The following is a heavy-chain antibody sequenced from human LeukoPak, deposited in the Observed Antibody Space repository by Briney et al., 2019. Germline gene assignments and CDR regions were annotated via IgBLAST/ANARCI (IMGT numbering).Heavy chain of an antibody. D-gene: IGHD4-17*01. CDR1: GYTFTSYY. V-gene: IGHV1-46*01. J-gene: IGHJ4*02. Sequence: ASLKVSCKASGYTFTSYYMHWVRQAPGQGLEWMGLVNPSGSSTSYAQKFQGRVTMTRDTSTSTVYMDLSSLTSEDTAVYYCARGNPTNYGAYLYYFDYWGQGTLVTVSS. CDR2: VNPSGSST. CDR3: ARGNPTNYGAYLYYFDY.